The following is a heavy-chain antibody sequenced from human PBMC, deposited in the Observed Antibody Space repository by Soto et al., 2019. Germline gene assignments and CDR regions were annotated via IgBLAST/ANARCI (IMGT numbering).Heavy chain of an antibody. J-gene: IGHJ4*02. CDR2: IYYSGST. D-gene: IGHD3-3*01. CDR1: GGSISSSSYY. V-gene: IGHV4-39*01. CDR3: ASTLRLRYYFDY. Sequence: SETLSLTCTVSGGSISSSSYYWGWIRQPPGKGLEWIGSIYYSGSTYYNPSLKSRVTISVDTSKNQFSLKLSSVTAADTAVYYCASTLRLRYYFDYWGQGTLVTVSS.